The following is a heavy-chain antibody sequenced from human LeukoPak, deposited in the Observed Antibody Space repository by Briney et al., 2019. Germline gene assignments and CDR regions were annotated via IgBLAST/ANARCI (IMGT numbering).Heavy chain of an antibody. V-gene: IGHV3-23*01. Sequence: PGGSLRLSCAGSDFTFNHYAMSWVRQAPGKGLEWVSAIGGGGGDIYYADSVKGRFTISRDNSKNMLYLQMNSLRDEDTAVYYCAKDLRGYDRPTDYWGQGTLVTVSS. J-gene: IGHJ4*02. CDR2: IGGGGGDI. CDR1: DFTFNHYA. CDR3: AKDLRGYDRPTDY. D-gene: IGHD3-22*01.